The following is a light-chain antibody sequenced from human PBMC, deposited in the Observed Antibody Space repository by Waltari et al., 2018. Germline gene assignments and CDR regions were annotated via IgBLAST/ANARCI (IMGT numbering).Light chain of an antibody. J-gene: IGLJ2*01. CDR2: AKK. V-gene: IGLV3-19*01. CDR3: STRDTSGNHLGI. CDR1: SLRTYY. Sequence: SSELPQDPAVSVAFGLTVRITCQGDSLRTYYASWYQQKPGQAPVFVIFAKKNRPSRIPGRFSGSSSGTTASLTITGAQAEDEADYYCSTRDTSGNHLGIFGGGTKLTVL.